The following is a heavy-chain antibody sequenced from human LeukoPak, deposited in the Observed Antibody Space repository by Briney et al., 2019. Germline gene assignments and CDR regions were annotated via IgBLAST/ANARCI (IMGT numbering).Heavy chain of an antibody. Sequence: SETLSLTCAVYGGSFSGYYWSWIRQPPGKGLEWIGEINHSGSTNYNPSLKSRVTISVDTSKNQFSLKLSSVTAADTAVYYCARDSSYCSGGSCYRYYYYGMDVWGQGTTVTVSS. D-gene: IGHD2-15*01. CDR2: INHSGST. J-gene: IGHJ6*02. CDR1: GGSFSGYY. CDR3: ARDSSYCSGGSCYRYYYYGMDV. V-gene: IGHV4-34*01.